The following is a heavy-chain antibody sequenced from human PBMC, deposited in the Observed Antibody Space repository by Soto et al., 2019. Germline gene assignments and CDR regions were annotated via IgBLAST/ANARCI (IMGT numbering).Heavy chain of an antibody. CDR1: GYSFTSYW. V-gene: IGHV5-51*01. CDR2: IYLSDSDT. J-gene: IGHJ4*02. D-gene: IGHD3-3*01. CDR3: ARGGVSTRTFDY. Sequence: GESLKISCKGSGYSFTSYWIGWVRQMPGKGLELMGIIYLSDSDTRYRPSFQGQVTISADKSISSAYLQWSSLRASDTAMYYCARGGVSTRTFDYWGQGTPVTVSS.